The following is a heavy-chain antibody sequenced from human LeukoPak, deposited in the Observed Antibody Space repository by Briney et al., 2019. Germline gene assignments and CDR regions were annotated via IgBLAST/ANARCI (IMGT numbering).Heavy chain of an antibody. CDR2: INTYAGNT. J-gene: IGHJ5*02. CDR3: ARDLFHGWFDP. V-gene: IGHV1-18*01. Sequence: ASVKVSCKASGYTFTSCGISWVRQAPGQGLEWIGWINTYAGNTNYAQSLQGRVTVTTDTSTSTAYMELRSLRSDDTAVYYCARDLFHGWFDPWGQGTLVTVSS. CDR1: GYTFTSCG.